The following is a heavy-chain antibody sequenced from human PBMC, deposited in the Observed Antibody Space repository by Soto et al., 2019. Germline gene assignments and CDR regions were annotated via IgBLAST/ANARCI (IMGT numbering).Heavy chain of an antibody. CDR1: GLSISGKK. CDR2: LYDVDGS. Sequence: LRLSCAASGLSISGKKNVAWVRQAPGKGLEWVSALYDVDGSFYADSVKGRFTTSSDRSKTTVYPQMNDLRPGDTAVYYCATWREREHAYDIWGQGTTVTVS. V-gene: IGHV3-53*01. CDR3: ATWREREHAYDI. D-gene: IGHD1-1*01. J-gene: IGHJ3*02.